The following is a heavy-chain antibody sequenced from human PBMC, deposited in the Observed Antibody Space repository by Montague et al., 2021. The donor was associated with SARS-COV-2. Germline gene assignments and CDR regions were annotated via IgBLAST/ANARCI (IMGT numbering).Heavy chain of an antibody. Sequence: SETLSLTCTVPGGSISTYYWNWIRQPPGKGLEWIGYIYYNGYTAYNPSLKSRVTISVDTSKNQFSLKLTSVTAADTAVYYCARDRETTTDKFYGMDVWGQGTTVTVSS. CDR3: ARDRETTTDKFYGMDV. V-gene: IGHV4-59*01. J-gene: IGHJ6*02. CDR2: IYYNGYT. D-gene: IGHD1-1*01. CDR1: GGSISTYY.